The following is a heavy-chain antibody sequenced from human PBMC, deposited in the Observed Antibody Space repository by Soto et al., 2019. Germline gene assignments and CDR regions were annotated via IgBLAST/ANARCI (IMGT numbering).Heavy chain of an antibody. D-gene: IGHD3-10*01. Sequence: GGSLRLSCAASGFTFSSYAIHWVRQAPGKGLEWVTIISKDGNSKHYADSVKGRFTISRDNSKNTLFLQMNSLRAEDTAVYYCARDPQGSYCYIDYWGQGTPVTVSS. CDR1: GFTFSSYA. V-gene: IGHV3-30-3*01. J-gene: IGHJ4*02. CDR2: ISKDGNSK. CDR3: ARDPQGSYCYIDY.